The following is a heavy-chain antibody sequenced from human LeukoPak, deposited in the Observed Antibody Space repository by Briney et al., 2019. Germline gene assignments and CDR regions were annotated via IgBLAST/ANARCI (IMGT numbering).Heavy chain of an antibody. Sequence: TSETLSLTCTVSGGSISSSSYYWGWIRQPPGKGLEWIGSIYYSGSTYYNPSLKSRVTISVDTSKNQFSLKLSSVTAADTAVYYCARLPRVVPAAVYFDLWGRGTLVTVSS. CDR3: ARLPRVVPAAVYFDL. CDR1: GGSISSSSYY. V-gene: IGHV4-39*01. CDR2: IYYSGST. J-gene: IGHJ2*01. D-gene: IGHD2-2*01.